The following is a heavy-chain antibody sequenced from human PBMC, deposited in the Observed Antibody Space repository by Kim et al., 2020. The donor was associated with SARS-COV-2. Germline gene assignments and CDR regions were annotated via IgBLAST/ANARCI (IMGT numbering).Heavy chain of an antibody. Sequence: TKYSQKFQGRVTIPRDTSAGTAYMELSSLRSEDTAVYYCARVYYGRAFDIWGQGTMVTVSS. V-gene: IGHV1-3*01. J-gene: IGHJ3*02. D-gene: IGHD3-22*01. CDR2: T. CDR3: ARVYYGRAFDI.